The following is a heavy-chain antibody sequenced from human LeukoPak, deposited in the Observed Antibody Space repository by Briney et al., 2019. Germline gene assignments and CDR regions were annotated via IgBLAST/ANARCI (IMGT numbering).Heavy chain of an antibody. V-gene: IGHV3-53*01. D-gene: IGHD6-13*01. CDR2: IYTGGST. CDR1: GFTVTSHY. CDR3: ARGDIAVVGSTTFDY. Sequence: PGGSPRLSCAASGFTVTSHYMSWVRQAPGKGLEWVSVIYTGGSTNYADSVKGRFTISRDNSKNTLYLQMNSLRAEDTAVYYCARGDIAVVGSTTFDYWGQGTLVTVSS. J-gene: IGHJ4*02.